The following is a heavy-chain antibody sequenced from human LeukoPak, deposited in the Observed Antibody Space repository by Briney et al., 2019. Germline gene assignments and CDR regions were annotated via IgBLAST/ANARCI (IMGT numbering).Heavy chain of an antibody. V-gene: IGHV2-5*02. CDR1: GSSLTTGAVG. Sequence: SGPTLVNPTQPLTLTCDFSGSSLTTGAVGVGGIRQPSGMALEWLALIYWDDDKRYSPSLKSRLTITKATSKNQVVLTMTNMDPVDTATYYCAHIVVAADALDYWGQGTLVTVSS. D-gene: IGHD2-15*01. J-gene: IGHJ4*02. CDR2: IYWDDDK. CDR3: AHIVVAADALDY.